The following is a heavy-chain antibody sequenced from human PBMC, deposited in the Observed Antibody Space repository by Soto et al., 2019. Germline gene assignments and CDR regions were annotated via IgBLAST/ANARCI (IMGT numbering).Heavy chain of an antibody. D-gene: IGHD4-17*01. Sequence: QVQLQESGPGLVKPSQTLSLTCTVSGGSISSGGYYWSWIRQHPGKGLEWIGYIYYSGSTYYNPSLKSRVTISVDRSKNQFSLKLSSVTAADTAVYYCARKVAINYGDYEWFDPWGQGTLVTVSS. CDR3: ARKVAINYGDYEWFDP. J-gene: IGHJ5*02. CDR2: IYYSGST. CDR1: GGSISSGGYY. V-gene: IGHV4-31*03.